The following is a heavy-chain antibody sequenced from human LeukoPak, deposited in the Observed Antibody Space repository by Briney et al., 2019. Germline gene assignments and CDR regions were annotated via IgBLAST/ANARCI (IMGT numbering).Heavy chain of an antibody. CDR1: GFTFSSYS. V-gene: IGHV3-21*01. J-gene: IGHJ3*02. CDR2: ISSSSSYI. CDR3: ASGKHYYDSSGYYAFDI. D-gene: IGHD3-22*01. Sequence: PGGSLRLSCAASGFTFSSYSMNWVRQAPGKGLEWVSSISSSSSYIYYADSVKGRFTISRDNAKNSLYLQMNSLRAEDTAVYYCASGKHYYDSSGYYAFDIWGQGTMVTVSS.